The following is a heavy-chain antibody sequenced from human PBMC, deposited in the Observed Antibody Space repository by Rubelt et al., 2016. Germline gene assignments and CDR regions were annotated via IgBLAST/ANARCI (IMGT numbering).Heavy chain of an antibody. V-gene: IGHV3-30*04. Sequence: SLRLSCAASGFTISSDALHWVRQAPGQGLEWVALISYDGSKTYYADFVRGRFTISRHNAKNSLYLQMNSLRVEDTAVYYCARRSSLEYWGQGTLVTVSS. CDR3: ARRSSLEY. J-gene: IGHJ4*02. CDR1: GFTISSDA. CDR2: ISYDGSKT.